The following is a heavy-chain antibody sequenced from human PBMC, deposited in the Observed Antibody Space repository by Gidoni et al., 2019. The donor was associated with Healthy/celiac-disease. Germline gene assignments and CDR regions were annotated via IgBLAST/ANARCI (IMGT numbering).Heavy chain of an antibody. J-gene: IGHJ5*02. D-gene: IGHD4-17*01. V-gene: IGHV3-48*02. Sequence: EVQLVESGGGLVQPGGSLRLSCAASGFTFSSYSMNWVRQAPGKGLEWVSYISSSSSTIYYAESGKGRFTISRDNAKNSLYLQMNSLRDEDTAVYYCARDPHGDYVWFDPWGQGTLVTVSS. CDR3: ARDPHGDYVWFDP. CDR1: GFTFSSYS. CDR2: ISSSSSTI.